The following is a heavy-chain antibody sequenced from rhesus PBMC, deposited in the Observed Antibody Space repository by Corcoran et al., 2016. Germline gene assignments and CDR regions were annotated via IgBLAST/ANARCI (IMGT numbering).Heavy chain of an antibody. V-gene: IGHV4-173*01. CDR2: ISGSGGGA. D-gene: IGHD2-39*01. J-gene: IGHJ5-2*02. CDR3: ATLVGVPGSLDV. Sequence: QVQLQESGPGLVKPSETLSLTCAVSGGSFSSNYWRWIRQSPGKGLEWIGRISGSGGGADYNPSLKSRVTLSTETSKNQFSLRLTSVTAADTALYFCATLVGVPGSLDVWGRGVLVTVSS. CDR1: GGSFSSNY.